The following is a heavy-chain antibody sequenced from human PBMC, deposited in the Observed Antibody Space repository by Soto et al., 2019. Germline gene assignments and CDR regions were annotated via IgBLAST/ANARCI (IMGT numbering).Heavy chain of an antibody. Sequence: TSETLSLTCTVSGGSISSGGYYWSWIRQPPGKGLEWIGYIYYSGSTYYNPSLKSRVTISLDTSKVQFSLKLSSVTAADTAVYYCARGYYYDSSGYSNWFGPWGQGTLVTVSS. CDR3: ARGYYYDSSGYSNWFGP. CDR1: GGSISSGGYY. J-gene: IGHJ5*02. V-gene: IGHV4-30-4*01. D-gene: IGHD3-22*01. CDR2: IYYSGST.